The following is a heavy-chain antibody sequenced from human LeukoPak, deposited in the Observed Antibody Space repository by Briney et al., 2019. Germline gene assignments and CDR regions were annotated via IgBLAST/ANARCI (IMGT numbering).Heavy chain of an antibody. CDR2: IYYSGST. V-gene: IGHV4-31*11. CDR3: ARDLGHYYYDSSGYQD. Sequence: PSETLSLTCAVSGGSISSSNWWSWIRQHPGQGLEWIGYIYYSGSTYYNPSLKSRVTISVDTSKNQFSLKLSSVTAADTAVYYCARDLGHYYYDSSGYQDWGQGTLVTVSS. CDR1: GGSISSSNW. J-gene: IGHJ4*02. D-gene: IGHD3-22*01.